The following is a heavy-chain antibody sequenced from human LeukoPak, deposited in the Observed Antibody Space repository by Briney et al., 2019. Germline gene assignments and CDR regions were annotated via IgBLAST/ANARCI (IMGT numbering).Heavy chain of an antibody. D-gene: IGHD6-19*01. J-gene: IGHJ4*02. Sequence: PSQTLSLTCTVSGGSLSSYYWSWIRQPAGKGLEWIGRIYTSGSTNYNPSLKSRVTMSVDTSKNQFSLKLSSVTAADTAVYYCARDGVNSDWPPHFWGQGTLVTVSS. CDR2: IYTSGST. V-gene: IGHV4-4*07. CDR3: ARDGVNSDWPPHF. CDR1: GGSLSSYY.